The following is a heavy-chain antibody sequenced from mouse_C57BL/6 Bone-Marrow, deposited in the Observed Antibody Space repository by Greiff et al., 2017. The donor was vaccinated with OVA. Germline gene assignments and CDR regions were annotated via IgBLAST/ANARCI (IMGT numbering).Heavy chain of an antibody. CDR1: GFSFNTYA. D-gene: IGHD2-13*01. V-gene: IGHV10-1*01. CDR2: IRSKSNNYAT. J-gene: IGHJ4*01. CDR3: ARDGDYSYYAMDY. Sequence: EVKLVESGGGLVQPKGSLKLSCAASGFSFNTYAMNWVRQAPGKGLEWVARIRSKSNNYATYYADSVKDRFTISRDDSESMIYLQMNNLKTEDTAMYYSARDGDYSYYAMDYWGQGTSVTVSS.